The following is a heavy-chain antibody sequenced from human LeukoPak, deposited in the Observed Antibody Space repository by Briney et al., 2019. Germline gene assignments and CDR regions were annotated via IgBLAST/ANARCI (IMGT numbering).Heavy chain of an antibody. J-gene: IGHJ3*02. CDR1: GGSISSYY. V-gene: IGHV4-4*07. CDR3: AVTYYYDSSGYYYSAFDI. D-gene: IGHD3-22*01. Sequence: SETLSLTCTVSGGSISSYYWSWIRQPAGKGLEWIGRIYTSGSTNYNPSLKSRVTMSVDTSKSQFSLKLSSVTAADTAVYYCAVTYYYDSSGYYYSAFDIWGQGTMVTVSS. CDR2: IYTSGST.